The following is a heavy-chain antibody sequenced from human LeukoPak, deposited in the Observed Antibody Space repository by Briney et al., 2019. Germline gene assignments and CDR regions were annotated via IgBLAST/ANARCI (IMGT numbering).Heavy chain of an antibody. CDR1: GGSIGRSSYY. V-gene: IGHV4-39*07. CDR2: IYYSGST. J-gene: IGHJ1*01. CDR3: ASIAYYGSGSPS. Sequence: SETLSLTCTVSGGSIGRSSYYWGWIRQPPGKGLEWIGNIYYSGSTYYNPSLKSRLTISVDTSKNQFSLKLNSVTAADTAVYYCASIAYYGSGSPSWGQGTLVTVSS. D-gene: IGHD3-10*01.